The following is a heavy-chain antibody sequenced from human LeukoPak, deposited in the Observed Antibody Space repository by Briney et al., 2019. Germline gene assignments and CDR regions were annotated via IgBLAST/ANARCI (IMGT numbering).Heavy chain of an antibody. CDR3: ASAILDRLYYYMDV. D-gene: IGHD3-3*02. V-gene: IGHV4-61*02. Sequence: PSQTLSLTCAVSGGSISSGGYSWSWIRQPPGKGLEWIGRIYTSGSTNYNPSLKSRVTISVDTSKNQFSLKLSSVTAADTAVYYCASAILDRLYYYMDVWGKGTTVTVSS. CDR2: IYTSGST. J-gene: IGHJ6*03. CDR1: GGSISSGGYS.